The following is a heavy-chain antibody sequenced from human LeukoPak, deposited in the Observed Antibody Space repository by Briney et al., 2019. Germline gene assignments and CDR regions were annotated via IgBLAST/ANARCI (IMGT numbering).Heavy chain of an antibody. J-gene: IGHJ4*02. CDR3: ARRASSTGWSFDS. Sequence: SETLSLTCSVSGVSINDYYWTWIRQPAGKGLEWIGQIYPSESPKYNPSLESRVTMSVDTSKKQFSVQLTFVTVADTGVYYCARRASSTGWSFDSCGQGTQVTVSS. V-gene: IGHV4-4*07. D-gene: IGHD6-19*01. CDR2: IYPSESP. CDR1: GVSINDYY.